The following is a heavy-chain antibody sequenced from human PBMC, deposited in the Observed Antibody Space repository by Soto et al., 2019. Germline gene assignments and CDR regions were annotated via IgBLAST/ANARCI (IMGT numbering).Heavy chain of an antibody. Sequence: QVQLLESGPGLVKPSETLSLTCTVSGDSIGTTHSYWAWIRQSPGKGLEWIGNIHYSGSTYYMPSLRSRVTLSVDTSKNQFSLRLTSVTAEDTAVDYCARHEGNGNVWPLDYWGQGILVTVSS. J-gene: IGHJ4*02. CDR2: IHYSGST. CDR1: GDSIGTTHSY. V-gene: IGHV4-39*01. CDR3: ARHEGNGNVWPLDY. D-gene: IGHD2-8*01.